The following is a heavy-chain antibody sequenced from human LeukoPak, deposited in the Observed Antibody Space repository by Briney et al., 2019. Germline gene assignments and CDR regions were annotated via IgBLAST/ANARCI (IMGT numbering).Heavy chain of an antibody. Sequence: ASVKVSCKASGYTFTSYGINWVRQAPGQGPEWMGWINPNSGGTNYAQKFQGRVTMTRDTSTSTVYMELSSLRSEDTAVYYCARDLWDTYYYDNSHDAFDIWGQGTMVTVSS. CDR2: INPNSGGT. CDR3: ARDLWDTYYYDNSHDAFDI. D-gene: IGHD3-22*01. V-gene: IGHV1-2*02. CDR1: GYTFTSYG. J-gene: IGHJ3*02.